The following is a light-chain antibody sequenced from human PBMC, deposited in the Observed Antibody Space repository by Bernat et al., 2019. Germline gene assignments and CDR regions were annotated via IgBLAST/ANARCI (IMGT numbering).Light chain of an antibody. CDR1: SSYFGSYNL. Sequence: QAALTQPAAVSGSPGQSITISCTGTSSYFGSYNLVSWYQQHPGKAPKLIIYEVSKRPSGVSNRFSCSKYGNTPSLTISGLQAEDEADYFCCSYAGSSTFAHVVFGGGTKLTVL. CDR2: EVS. V-gene: IGLV2-23*02. CDR3: CSYAGSSTFAHVV. J-gene: IGLJ2*01.